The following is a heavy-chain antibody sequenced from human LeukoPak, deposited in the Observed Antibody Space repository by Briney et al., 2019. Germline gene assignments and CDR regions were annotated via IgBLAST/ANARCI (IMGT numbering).Heavy chain of an antibody. CDR3: AKGPSPYGDYVDS. Sequence: GGSLRLSCAASGFTFSSYAMSWVRQAPGKGLEWVSIISGSGGGTYYADSVKGRFTISRDNSKDTLYLQMNSLRAEDTAVYFCAKGPSPYGDYVDSRGQGTLVTVSS. J-gene: IGHJ4*02. CDR1: GFTFSSYA. D-gene: IGHD4-17*01. V-gene: IGHV3-23*01. CDR2: ISGSGGGT.